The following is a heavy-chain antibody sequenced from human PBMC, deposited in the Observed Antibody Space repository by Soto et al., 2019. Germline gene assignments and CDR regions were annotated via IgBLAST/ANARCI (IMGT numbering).Heavy chain of an antibody. CDR2: IKAANGDT. V-gene: IGHV1-3*05. J-gene: IGHJ4*02. Sequence: QVHLVQSGAEERKPGASVRVSCETSGYRFTAYAIHWVRQAPGQRPEWMGWIKAANGDTRYAQNFQTRLTITSDTSASRAYMDLSSLRFEDTAVYYCARSAISPSGGLIGPFDFWGQGNLVAVSS. CDR1: GYRFTAYA. CDR3: ARSAISPSGGLIGPFDF. D-gene: IGHD3-16*02.